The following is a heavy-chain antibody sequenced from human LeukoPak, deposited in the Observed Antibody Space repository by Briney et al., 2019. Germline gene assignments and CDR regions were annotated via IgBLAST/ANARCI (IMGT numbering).Heavy chain of an antibody. J-gene: IGHJ4*02. CDR3: ARQVVTPDAYYFDY. Sequence: GASLKISCKGSGSSFTSYWIGWVRPMPGKGLEWMGIIYPGDSDTRYSPSFQGQVTISADKSISTAYLQWSSLKASDTAMYYCARQVVTPDAYYFDYWGQGTLVTVSS. CDR2: IYPGDSDT. CDR1: GSSFTSYW. D-gene: IGHD3-22*01. V-gene: IGHV5-51*01.